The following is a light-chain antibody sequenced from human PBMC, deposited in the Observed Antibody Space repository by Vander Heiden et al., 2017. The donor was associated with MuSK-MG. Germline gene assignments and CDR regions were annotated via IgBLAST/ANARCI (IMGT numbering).Light chain of an antibody. CDR1: QGISTS. V-gene: IGKV1-12*01. Sequence: QLTQFPSSVSASVGAKVTITCRASQGISTSLPWYQQKSGKAPKLLIYGASTLQSGVPSRFTGSGSGTEFTLTISSLQPEDFATYYCQQACSFPRTFGQGTKVEIK. J-gene: IGKJ1*01. CDR2: GAS. CDR3: QQACSFPRT.